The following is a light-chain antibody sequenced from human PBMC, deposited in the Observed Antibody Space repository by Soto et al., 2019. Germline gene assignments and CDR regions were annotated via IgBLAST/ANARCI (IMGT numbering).Light chain of an antibody. CDR3: QQYGSSPQT. V-gene: IGKV3-20*01. CDR1: QSVSSSY. CDR2: GAS. J-gene: IGKJ1*01. Sequence: EIVLTQSPATPFVSPGERATLSCRASQSVSSSYLAWYQQKPGQAPRLLIYGASSRATGIPDRFSGSGSGTDFTLTISRLEPEDFAVYYCQQYGSSPQTFGQGTKVDIK.